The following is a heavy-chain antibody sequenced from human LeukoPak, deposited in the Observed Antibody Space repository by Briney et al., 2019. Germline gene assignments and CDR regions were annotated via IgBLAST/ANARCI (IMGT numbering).Heavy chain of an antibody. V-gene: IGHV3-33*01. Sequence: GRSLRLSCAASGFTFSSYVMHWVRQAPGKGLEWAAVTWNDGSTKYYADSVKGRFTISRDSSKNTLYLQMNSLRAEDTAVYYCASATGDNDAFDIWGQGTMVTVSS. CDR3: ASATGDNDAFDI. J-gene: IGHJ3*02. CDR1: GFTFSSYV. D-gene: IGHD7-27*01. CDR2: TWNDGSTK.